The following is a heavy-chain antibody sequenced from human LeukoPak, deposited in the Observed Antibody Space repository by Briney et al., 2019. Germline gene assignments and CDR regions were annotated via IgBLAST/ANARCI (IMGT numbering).Heavy chain of an antibody. D-gene: IGHD3-22*01. V-gene: IGHV3-74*01. J-gene: IGHJ4*02. Sequence: PGGSLRLSCAASGFTFSTYWMHWVRQAPGKGPVWVSRINTDGSSISYADSVEGRFTISRDNAKNTLYLQMNSLRVEDTAVYYCARDFTPSKYYDNSGYYDYWGQGTLVTVSS. CDR2: INTDGSSI. CDR1: GFTFSTYW. CDR3: ARDFTPSKYYDNSGYYDY.